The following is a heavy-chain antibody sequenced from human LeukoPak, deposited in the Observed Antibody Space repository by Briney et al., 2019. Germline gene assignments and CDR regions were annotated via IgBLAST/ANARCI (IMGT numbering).Heavy chain of an antibody. CDR2: IFSSGST. D-gene: IGHD3-10*01. J-gene: IGHJ4*02. CDR1: GGSFSGYY. Sequence: SETLSLTCAVYGGSFSGYYWSWIREPPGKGLQWIGYIFSSGSTNYNPSLRGRVTMSVDTSRNQISLKLSSVTAADTAMYYCATYYLSDDLYRYFDHWGQGILVTVSS. V-gene: IGHV4-4*09. CDR3: ATYYLSDDLYRYFDH.